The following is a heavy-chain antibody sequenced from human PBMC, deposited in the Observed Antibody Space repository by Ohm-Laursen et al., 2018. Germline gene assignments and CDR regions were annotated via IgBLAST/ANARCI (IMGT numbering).Heavy chain of an antibody. CDR1: GFTFSDYY. CDR3: ASRRVGAGVVDY. V-gene: IGHV3-11*04. J-gene: IGHJ4*02. Sequence: GSLRLSCTASGFTFSDYYMSRIRQAPGKGLEWVSYISSSSSTIYYADSVKGRFTISRDNAKNSLYLQMNSLRAEDTAVYYCASRRVGAGVVDYWGQGTLVTVPS. CDR2: ISSSSSTI. D-gene: IGHD1-26*01.